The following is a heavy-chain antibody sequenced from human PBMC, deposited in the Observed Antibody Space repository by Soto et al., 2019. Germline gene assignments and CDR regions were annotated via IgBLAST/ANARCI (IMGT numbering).Heavy chain of an antibody. CDR2: IIPLFGTA. CDR3: ARGLKASMFGVGKYDFDY. CDR1: GGTFSSYA. Sequence: QVQLVQSGAEVKKPGSSVKVSCKASGGTFSSYAISWVRQAPGQGLEWMGGIIPLFGTANYAQEFQGRGTSTAGESTSTAYMELSSRRSEDTAVYYCARGLKASMFGVGKYDFDYWGQGTLVTVSS. V-gene: IGHV1-69*01. J-gene: IGHJ4*02. D-gene: IGHD3-3*01.